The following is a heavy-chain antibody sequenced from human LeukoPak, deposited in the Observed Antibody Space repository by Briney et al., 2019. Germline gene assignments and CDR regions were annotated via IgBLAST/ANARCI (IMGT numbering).Heavy chain of an antibody. V-gene: IGHV3-21*06. CDR2: LTRGGDNDI. D-gene: IGHD2-21*01. CDR1: GFNLSAYT. J-gene: IGHJ4*02. Sequence: GGTLRLSCIASGFNLSAYTMNWVRQAPGKGLEWVSTLTRGGDNDIHYADSVKGRFTISRDNSKNSLYLQMNSLRADDTAVYYCVRDAYGAHFDYWGQGTLVTVSS. CDR3: VRDAYGAHFDY.